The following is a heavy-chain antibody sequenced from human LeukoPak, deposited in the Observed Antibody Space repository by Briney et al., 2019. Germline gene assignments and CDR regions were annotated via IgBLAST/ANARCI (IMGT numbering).Heavy chain of an antibody. D-gene: IGHD5-12*01. CDR3: ARESPDIVADSDY. CDR1: GFTFSSYA. V-gene: IGHV3-30*04. CDR2: ISYDGSNK. J-gene: IGHJ4*02. Sequence: PGRSLRLSCAASGFTFSSYAMHWVRQAPGKGLEWVAVISYDGSNKYYADSAKGRFTISRDNSKNTLYLQMNSLRAEDTAVYYCARESPDIVADSDYWGQGTLVTVSS.